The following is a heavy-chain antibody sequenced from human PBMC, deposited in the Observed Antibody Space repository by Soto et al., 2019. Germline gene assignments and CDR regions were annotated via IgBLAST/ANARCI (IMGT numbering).Heavy chain of an antibody. CDR3: ARHCSGGSCYLWFDP. D-gene: IGHD2-15*01. CDR1: GYTFTSYG. J-gene: IGHJ5*02. CDR2: ISAYNGNT. V-gene: IGHV1-18*01. Sequence: GASVKVSCKASGYTFTSYGISWVRQAPGQGLEWMGWISAYNGNTNYAQKLQGRVTMTTDTSTSTAYMELRSLRSDDTAVYYCARHCSGGSCYLWFDPWGQGTLVTVSS.